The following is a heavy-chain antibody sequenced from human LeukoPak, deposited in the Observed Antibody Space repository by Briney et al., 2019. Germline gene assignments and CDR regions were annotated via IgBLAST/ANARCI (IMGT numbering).Heavy chain of an antibody. J-gene: IGHJ4*02. V-gene: IGHV3-48*01. CDR1: GFTFSSYS. CDR2: ISSSSGTI. CDR3: ARESVLDYFDY. Sequence: GGSLRLSCAASGFTFSSYSMNWVRQAPGKGLEWVSYISSSSGTIYYADSVKGRFTISRDNAKNSLYLQMNSLRAEDTAVYYCARESVLDYFDYWGQGTLVTVSS.